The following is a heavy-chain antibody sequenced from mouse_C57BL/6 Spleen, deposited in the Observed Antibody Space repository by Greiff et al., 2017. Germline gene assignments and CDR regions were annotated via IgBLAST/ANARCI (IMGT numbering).Heavy chain of an antibody. CDR3: TRVDSGGSFAY. CDR2: IDPETGGT. CDR1: GYTFTDYE. J-gene: IGHJ3*01. V-gene: IGHV1-15*01. Sequence: VQLQQSGAELVRPGASVTLSCKASGYTFTDYEMHWVKQTPVHGLEWIGAIDPETGGTAYNQKFKGKAILTADKSSSTAYMELRSLTSEDSAVYYCTRVDSGGSFAYWGQGTLVTVSA.